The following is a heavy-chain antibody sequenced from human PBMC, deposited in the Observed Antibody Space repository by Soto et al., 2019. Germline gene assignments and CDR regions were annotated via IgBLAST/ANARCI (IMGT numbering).Heavy chain of an antibody. D-gene: IGHD3-10*01. Sequence: EVQLVESGGGLVQPGRSLRLSCAASGFTFDDYAMHWVRQAPGKGLEWVAGISWNSGSIGYADSVKGRFTISRDNAKNSLYLQMNSLRAEDTALYYCAKESSYGSESYNNFDYWGQGTLVTVSS. J-gene: IGHJ4*02. CDR3: AKESSYGSESYNNFDY. CDR2: ISWNSGSI. CDR1: GFTFDDYA. V-gene: IGHV3-9*01.